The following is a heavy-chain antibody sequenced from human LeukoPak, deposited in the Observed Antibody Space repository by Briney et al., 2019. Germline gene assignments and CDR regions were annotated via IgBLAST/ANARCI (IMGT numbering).Heavy chain of an antibody. D-gene: IGHD6-13*01. CDR1: GGSISSSSYY. V-gene: IGHV4-39*01. Sequence: SETLSLTCTVSGGSISSSSYYWGWIRQPPGKGLEGIGRIYYSGSTYYNPSLKSRVTVSVDTSKSQFSLKLSSVTAADTAVYYCASQFIAAADQLFEYWGQGPLVTVSS. CDR2: IYYSGST. CDR3: ASQFIAAADQLFEY. J-gene: IGHJ4*02.